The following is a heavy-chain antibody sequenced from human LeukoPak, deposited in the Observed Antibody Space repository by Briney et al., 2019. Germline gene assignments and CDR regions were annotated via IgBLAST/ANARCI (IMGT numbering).Heavy chain of an antibody. CDR3: ARQKWDRLTYYYYGMDV. D-gene: IGHD1-26*01. V-gene: IGHV4-59*08. CDR1: GYSINNYY. Sequence: SETLSLTCTVSGYSINNYYWSWIRQPPGKGLEWIGYVSYSGTPDYNPSLKSRAIISLDTSRNQFSLQLRSVTAADTAEYYCARQKWDRLTYYYYGMDVWGQGTTVTVSS. J-gene: IGHJ6*02. CDR2: VSYSGTP.